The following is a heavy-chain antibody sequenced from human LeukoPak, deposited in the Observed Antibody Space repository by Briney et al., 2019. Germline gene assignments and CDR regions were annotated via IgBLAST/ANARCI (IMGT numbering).Heavy chain of an antibody. CDR1: GFTFSSYG. CDR2: ISYDGSNK. V-gene: IGHV3-30*03. J-gene: IGHJ4*02. CDR3: ATRIAVARTPPDY. Sequence: GGSLRLSCAASGFTFSSYGMHWVRQAPGKGLEWVAVISYDGSNKYYADSVKGRFTISRDNSKNTLYLQTNSLRAEDTAVYYCATRIAVARTPPDYWGQGTLVTVSS. D-gene: IGHD6-19*01.